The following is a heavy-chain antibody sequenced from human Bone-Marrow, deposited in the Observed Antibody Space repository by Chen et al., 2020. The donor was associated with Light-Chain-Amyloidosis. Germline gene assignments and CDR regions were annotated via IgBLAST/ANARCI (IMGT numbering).Heavy chain of an antibody. Sequence: EVQLEQSGPEVKKPGESLKISCKGFGYTFPNYWIGWVRQMPGKGLEWMGVIYPDDSDARYSPSFEGQVTSSADKSITTAYLQWRSLKASDTAMYYCARRRDGYNFDYWGQGTLVTVSS. CDR2: IYPDDSDA. V-gene: IGHV5-51*01. CDR3: ARRRDGYNFDY. J-gene: IGHJ4*02. CDR1: GYTFPNYW. D-gene: IGHD5-12*01.